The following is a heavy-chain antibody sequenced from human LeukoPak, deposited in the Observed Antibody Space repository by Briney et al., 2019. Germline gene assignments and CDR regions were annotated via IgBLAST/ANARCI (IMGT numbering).Heavy chain of an antibody. Sequence: GESLKISCTGSGYSFTNYWIGWVRQMPGKGLEWMGIIYPGDSDTKYSPSFQGQVTISVDKSISTAYLQWSSPEASDTAMYYCARHDYSSGRYYPYYFDYWGQGTLVTVSS. J-gene: IGHJ4*02. D-gene: IGHD6-19*01. CDR1: GYSFTNYW. CDR2: IYPGDSDT. V-gene: IGHV5-51*01. CDR3: ARHDYSSGRYYPYYFDY.